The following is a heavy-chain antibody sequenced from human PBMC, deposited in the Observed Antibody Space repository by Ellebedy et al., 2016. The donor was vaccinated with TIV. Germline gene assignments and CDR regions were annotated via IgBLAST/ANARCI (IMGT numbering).Heavy chain of an antibody. CDR2: INHSGST. CDR3: ARESMYSSGWANYYYYYMDV. Sequence: SETLSLXCTVSGGSISSYYWSWIRQPPGKGLEWIGEINHSGSTHYNPSLKSRVTMSVDTSKNQFSLKLSSVTAADTAVYYCARESMYSSGWANYYYYYMDVWGKGTTVTVSS. V-gene: IGHV4-34*01. CDR1: GGSISSYY. D-gene: IGHD6-19*01. J-gene: IGHJ6*03.